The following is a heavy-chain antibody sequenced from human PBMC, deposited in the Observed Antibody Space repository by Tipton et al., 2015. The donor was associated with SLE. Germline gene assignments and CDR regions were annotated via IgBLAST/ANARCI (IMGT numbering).Heavy chain of an antibody. J-gene: IGHJ6*02. V-gene: IGHV4-61*02. D-gene: IGHD2-21*01. CDR1: GASIKSGSYF. CDR3: AWGYCGGECYGEDPGSYYGLDV. CDR2: MFSSGDT. Sequence: LRLSCTVSGASIKSGSYFWTWIRQPAGKGLEWIGRMFSSGDTNYNPSLKSRLTMSVDTSKNQFSLTVNSVTAADTALYYCAWGYCGGECYGEDPGSYYGLDVWGPGTTVTVAS.